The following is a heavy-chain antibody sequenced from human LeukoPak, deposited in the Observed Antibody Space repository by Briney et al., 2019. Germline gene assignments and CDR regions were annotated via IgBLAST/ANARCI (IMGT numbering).Heavy chain of an antibody. CDR1: GFTLSTYW. V-gene: IGHV3-7*01. CDR3: ARDYPYTNSWSLNRFDL. J-gene: IGHJ5*02. D-gene: IGHD6-13*01. CDR2: VKEDGSEK. Sequence: PGGSLRLSCAASGFTLSTYWMSWGRQAPGKGLEWVANVKEDGSEKYYVESVKGRFTISRANAENSLYLQMNSLRAEDTAVYYCARDYPYTNSWSLNRFDLWGQGTLVTVSS.